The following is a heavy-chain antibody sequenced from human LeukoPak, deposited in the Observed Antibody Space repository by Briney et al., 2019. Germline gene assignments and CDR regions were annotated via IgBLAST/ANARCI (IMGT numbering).Heavy chain of an antibody. CDR3: AGLVGRYSSGLYYYYFGY. CDR2: MYLSGTT. Sequence: SETLSLTCTVSGDSINSLDLWSWVRPPPGKGLEWIGEMYLSGTTHSNPSVKSRVTISIDKSKNQFFLNLSSVTAADTAVYYCAGLVGRYSSGLYYYYFGYWGQGTLVTVSS. D-gene: IGHD3-22*01. CDR1: GDSINSLDL. J-gene: IGHJ4*02. V-gene: IGHV4-4*02.